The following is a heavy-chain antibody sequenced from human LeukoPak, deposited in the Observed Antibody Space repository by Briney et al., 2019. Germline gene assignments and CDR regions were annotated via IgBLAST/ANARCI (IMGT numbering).Heavy chain of an antibody. CDR3: ARVGFGDGYNPSIFDY. CDR2: IYSGGST. J-gene: IGHJ4*02. CDR1: GFTVSSNY. Sequence: GGSLRLSCAASGFTVSSNYMSWVRQARGKGLEWVSVIYSGGSTYYAESVKGRFTISRDNSKNMLYLQMNSLRAEDTAVYYCARVGFGDGYNPSIFDYWGQGTLVTVSS. V-gene: IGHV3-53*01. D-gene: IGHD5-24*01.